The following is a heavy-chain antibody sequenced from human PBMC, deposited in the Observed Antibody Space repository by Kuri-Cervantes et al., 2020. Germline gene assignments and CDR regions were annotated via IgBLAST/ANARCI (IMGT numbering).Heavy chain of an antibody. Sequence: LSLTCAASGFTFSSYAMHWVRQAPGKGLEWVAVISYDGSNKYYADSVKGRFTISRDNSRNTLSLQMNSLRVEDTAVYFCARESPKSGYEQDYWGQGTLVTVSS. CDR2: ISYDGSNK. CDR3: ARESPKSGYEQDY. J-gene: IGHJ4*02. D-gene: IGHD5-12*01. V-gene: IGHV3-30-3*01. CDR1: GFTFSSYA.